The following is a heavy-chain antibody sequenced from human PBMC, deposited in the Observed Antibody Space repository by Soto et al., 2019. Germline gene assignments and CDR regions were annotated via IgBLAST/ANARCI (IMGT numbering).Heavy chain of an antibody. CDR1: GYTFTXYG. CDR2: ISGYNGDT. V-gene: IGHV1-18*01. CDR3: ARDWVGDLAY. Sequence: QVPLVQSGGEVKQPGASVKVSCKTSGYTFTXYGISWVRQAPGQGLEWMGWISGYNGDTKYVQKFQGRVTLTTDTSTNTAYMEVRSLRSDDTAVYYCARDWVGDLAYWGQGTLVTVSS. J-gene: IGHJ4*02. D-gene: IGHD4-17*01.